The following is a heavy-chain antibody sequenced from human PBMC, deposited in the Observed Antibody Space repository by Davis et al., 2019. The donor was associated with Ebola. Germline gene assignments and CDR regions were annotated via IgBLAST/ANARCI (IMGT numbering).Heavy chain of an antibody. CDR2: SGSSDADI. J-gene: IGHJ4*02. Sequence: GGSLRLSCAASGFTLSDYQMSWIRQAPGKGLEWVSYSGSSDADIYYAASVKGRFTISRDNAENSLYLQMNSLRDEDSAVYFCSRTSYYDSSGYYYFNYWGQGTLVTVSS. CDR3: SRTSYYDSSGYYYFNY. V-gene: IGHV3-11*01. D-gene: IGHD3-22*01. CDR1: GFTLSDYQ.